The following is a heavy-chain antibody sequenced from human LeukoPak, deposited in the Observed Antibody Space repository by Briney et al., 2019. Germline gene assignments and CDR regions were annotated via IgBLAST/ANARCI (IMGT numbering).Heavy chain of an antibody. CDR3: ARAIVVVVAATEGNWFDP. J-gene: IGHJ5*02. V-gene: IGHV1-8*03. Sequence: GASVKVSCKASGYTFTGYYMHWVRQAPGQGLEWMGWMNPNSGNTGYAQKFQGRVTITRNTSISTAYMELRSLRSDDTAVYYCARAIVVVVAATEGNWFDPWGQGTLVTVSS. CDR1: GYTFTGYY. CDR2: MNPNSGNT. D-gene: IGHD2-15*01.